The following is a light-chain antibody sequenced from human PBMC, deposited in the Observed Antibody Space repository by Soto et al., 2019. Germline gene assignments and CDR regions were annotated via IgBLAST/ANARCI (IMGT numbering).Light chain of an antibody. J-gene: IGLJ2*01. CDR1: FSNIGSNT. V-gene: IGLV1-44*01. CDR3: AACDDNLNGPV. Sequence: QSVLTQPPSASGTPGQGVTISCSGSFSNIGSNTVNWYQQVPGTAPKLLIYSDTQGPSGVPERFSGSKSGTSASLAISGLQSEDEADYHCAACDDNLNGPVFGGGTKVTVL. CDR2: SDT.